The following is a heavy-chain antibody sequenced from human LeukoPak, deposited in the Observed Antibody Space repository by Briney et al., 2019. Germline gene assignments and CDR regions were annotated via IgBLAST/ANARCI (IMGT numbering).Heavy chain of an antibody. J-gene: IGHJ3*02. CDR1: GFTFTNYG. Sequence: GGSLRLSCAASGFTFTNYGMHWVRQAPGKGLEWVAFIWYDGKNKYYADSVKGRFTISRDNSKNTLYLQMNSLRAEDTAVYYCAKVKGEVIGAFDIWGQGTMVTVSS. D-gene: IGHD3-16*01. CDR2: IWYDGKNK. V-gene: IGHV3-30*02. CDR3: AKVKGEVIGAFDI.